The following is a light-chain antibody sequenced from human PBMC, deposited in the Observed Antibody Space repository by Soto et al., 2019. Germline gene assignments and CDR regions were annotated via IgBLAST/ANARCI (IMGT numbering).Light chain of an antibody. V-gene: IGKV1-39*01. CDR3: LQDYNYPWT. J-gene: IGKJ1*01. CDR2: AAS. CDR1: QSISNF. Sequence: DIQMTQSPSSLSASVGDRLTITCRASQSISNFLNWYQQKPGKAPKLLIYAASSLQSGVPSRFSGSGSGTDFTLTISSLQPEDFATYYCLQDYNYPWTFGQGTKVEIK.